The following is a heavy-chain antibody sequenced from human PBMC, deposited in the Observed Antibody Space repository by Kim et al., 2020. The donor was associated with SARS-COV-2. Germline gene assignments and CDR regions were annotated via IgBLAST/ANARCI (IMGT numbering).Heavy chain of an antibody. Sequence: GGSLRLSCAASGFTVSSNYMSWVRQAPGKGLEWVSVIYSGGSTYYADSVKGRFTISRDNSKNTLYLQMNSLRAEDTAVYYCATSLGDCSSTSCYTNYYYYGMDVWGQGTTVTVSS. V-gene: IGHV3-53*01. J-gene: IGHJ6*02. CDR3: ATSLGDCSSTSCYTNYYYYGMDV. CDR1: GFTVSSNY. D-gene: IGHD2-2*02. CDR2: IYSGGST.